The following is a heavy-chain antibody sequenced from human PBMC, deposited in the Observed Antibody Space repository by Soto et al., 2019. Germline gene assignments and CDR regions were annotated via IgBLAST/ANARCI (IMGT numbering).Heavy chain of an antibody. CDR2: ISSSGSTI. CDR3: ARVLNDNWDNWNDGDSSKTRHNDAFDI. V-gene: IGHV3-11*01. J-gene: IGHJ3*02. CDR1: GFTFSDYY. Sequence: GGSLRLSCAASGFTFSDYYMSWIRQAPGKGLEWVSYISSSGSTIYYADSVKGRFTISRDNAKNSLYLQMNSLRAEDTAVYYCARVLNDNWDNWNDGDSSKTRHNDAFDIWGQGTMVTVSS. D-gene: IGHD1-1*01.